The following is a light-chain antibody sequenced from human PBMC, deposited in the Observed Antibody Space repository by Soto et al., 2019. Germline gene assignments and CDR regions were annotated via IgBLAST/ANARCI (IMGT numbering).Light chain of an antibody. CDR1: QSVSSY. CDR3: QQRSNWPPKYT. V-gene: IGKV3-11*01. Sequence: EIVLTQSPATLSLSPGERATLSCRASQSVSSYLAWYQQKPGQAPRLLIYDASNRATGIPARFSGSESGTDFTLTVSSREPEDFAVYYCQQRSNWPPKYTFGQGTKLEIK. J-gene: IGKJ2*01. CDR2: DAS.